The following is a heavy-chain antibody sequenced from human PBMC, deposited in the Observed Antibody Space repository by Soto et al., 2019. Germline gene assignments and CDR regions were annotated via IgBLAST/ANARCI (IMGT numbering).Heavy chain of an antibody. CDR2: IYYSGST. CDR1: NGSISSYY. J-gene: IGHJ5*02. D-gene: IGHD6-13*01. Sequence: SETVSLTCTVSNGSISSYYWSWIRQPPGKGLEWIGYIYYSGSTNYNPSLKSRVTISVDTSKNQFSLKLSSVTAADTAVYYCSLIAAAGPGNWFDPCGQGTLVTVSS. V-gene: IGHV4-59*01. CDR3: SLIAAAGPGNWFDP.